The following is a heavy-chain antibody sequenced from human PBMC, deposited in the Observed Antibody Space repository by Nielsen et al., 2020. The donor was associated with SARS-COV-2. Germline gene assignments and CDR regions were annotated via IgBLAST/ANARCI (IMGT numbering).Heavy chain of an antibody. CDR2: INPSGGST. D-gene: IGHD6-19*01. V-gene: IGHV1-46*01. CDR1: GYTFTSYY. J-gene: IGHJ6*02. CDR3: ARDKPEWLVPGYYYGMDV. Sequence: ASVKVSCKASGYTFTSYYMHWVRQAPGQGLEWMGIINPSGGSTSYAQKFQGRVTMTRDTSTSTAYMELRSLRSDDTAVYYCARDKPEWLVPGYYYGMDVWGQGTTVTVSS.